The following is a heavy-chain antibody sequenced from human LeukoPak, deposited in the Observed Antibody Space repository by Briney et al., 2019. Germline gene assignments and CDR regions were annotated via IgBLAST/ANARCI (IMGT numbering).Heavy chain of an antibody. CDR3: ARELLTDLAVAFDY. V-gene: IGHV1-18*01. CDR1: GYTFTSYG. CDR2: ISAYNGNT. Sequence: ASVKVSCKASGYTFTSYGISWVRQAPGQGLGWLGGISAYNGNTNDAQKLQGRVTMTTDTSTSTAYMELRSLRSDDTAVYYCARELLTDLAVAFDYWGQGTLVTVSS. D-gene: IGHD6-19*01. J-gene: IGHJ4*02.